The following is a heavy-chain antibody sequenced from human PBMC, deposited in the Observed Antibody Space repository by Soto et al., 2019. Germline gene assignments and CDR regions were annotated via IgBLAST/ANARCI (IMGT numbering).Heavy chain of an antibody. CDR3: ARDLYYSSGRYFDHDAFDI. CDR1: GYNFTSYG. D-gene: IGHD6-19*01. J-gene: IGHJ3*02. Sequence: QVQLVQSGADVKKPGASVKVSCKASGYNFTSYGISWVRQAPGQGLEWMGWISPHNGRTKYARRFQDRVTMTTETPTSTVYMELGSLRSDDTAVYYGARDLYYSSGRYFDHDAFDIWGQGTVVTVSS. V-gene: IGHV1-18*01. CDR2: ISPHNGRT.